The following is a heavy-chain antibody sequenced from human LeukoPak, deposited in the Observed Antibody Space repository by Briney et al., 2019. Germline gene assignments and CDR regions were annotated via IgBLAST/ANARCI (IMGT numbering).Heavy chain of an antibody. D-gene: IGHD3-22*01. J-gene: IGHJ4*02. CDR3: ARDYYDSSGLDY. CDR2: IYYSGST. CDR1: GGSISSYY. Sequence: PSETLSLTYTVSGGSISSYYWSWIRQPPGKGLEWIGYIYYSGSTNYNPSLKSRVTISVDTSKNQFSLKLSSVTAADTAVYYCARDYYDSSGLDYWGQGTLVTVSS. V-gene: IGHV4-59*01.